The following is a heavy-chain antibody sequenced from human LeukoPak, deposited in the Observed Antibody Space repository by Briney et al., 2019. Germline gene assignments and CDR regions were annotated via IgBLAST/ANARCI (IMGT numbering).Heavy chain of an antibody. CDR3: ARESEAYYFDY. CDR2: IIPVLGIA. D-gene: IGHD3-16*01. Sequence: SVKVSCTASGGTFNSYTISWVRQAPGQGLEWMGRIIPVLGIANYAQRFQGRVTITADKSTYTAYMELSSLRSEDTAVYYCARESEAYYFDYWGQGTLVTVSS. CDR1: GGTFNSYT. J-gene: IGHJ4*02. V-gene: IGHV1-69*04.